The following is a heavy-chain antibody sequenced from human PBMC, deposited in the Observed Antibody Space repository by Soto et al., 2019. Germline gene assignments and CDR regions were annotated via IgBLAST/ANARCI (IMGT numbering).Heavy chain of an antibody. CDR1: GFTFSSST. Sequence: GSLRLSCTGSGFTFSSSTMTWVRQGPGKGLEWVSSISSSSSYIYFADSLKGRFTISRDNAKNSLYLQMNSLRAEDTAVYYCARDIGEMSAVWGQGTQVTVPQ. V-gene: IGHV3-21*06. CDR2: ISSSSSYI. CDR3: ARDIGEMSAV. D-gene: IGHD3-10*01. J-gene: IGHJ4*02.